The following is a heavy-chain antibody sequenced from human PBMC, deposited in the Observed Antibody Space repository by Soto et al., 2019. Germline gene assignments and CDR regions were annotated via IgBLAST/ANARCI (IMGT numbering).Heavy chain of an antibody. Sequence: AAVKVSCKASGYTFTGYYMHWVRQAPGQGLEWMGWINPNSGGTNYAQKFQGRVTMTRDTSISTAYMELSRLRSDDTAVYYCARARARLLVVVAATPFLWFDPWGQGTLVTVS. V-gene: IGHV1-2*02. CDR3: ARARARLLVVVAATPFLWFDP. D-gene: IGHD2-15*01. CDR2: INPNSGGT. CDR1: GYTFTGYY. J-gene: IGHJ5*02.